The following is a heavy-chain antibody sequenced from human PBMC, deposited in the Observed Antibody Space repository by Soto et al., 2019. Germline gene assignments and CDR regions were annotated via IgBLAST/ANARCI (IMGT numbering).Heavy chain of an antibody. Sequence: QVQLVESGGGVVQPGRSLRLSCAASGFTFSSYGMHWVRQAPGKGLEWAAVISYDGSNKYYADSVKGRFTISRDNSKNTLYLQMNSLRAEDTAVYYCAKDPFAVTTVTTNVNYWGQGTLVTVSS. CDR1: GFTFSSYG. CDR2: ISYDGSNK. V-gene: IGHV3-30*18. CDR3: AKDPFAVTTVTTNVNY. J-gene: IGHJ4*02. D-gene: IGHD4-17*01.